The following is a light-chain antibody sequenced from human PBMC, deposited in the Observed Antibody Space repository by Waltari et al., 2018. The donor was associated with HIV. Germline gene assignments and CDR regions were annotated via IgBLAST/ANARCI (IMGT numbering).Light chain of an antibody. J-gene: IGKJ1*01. V-gene: IGKV3-20*01. CDR3: QLFGDSHRT. CDR1: QSVSSSY. CDR2: GAS. Sequence: EIVLTQSPGTLSLSPGERATLSCRASQSVSSSYLAWYQQKPGQAPRLLIYGASSRAAGTSDRFGGSGSGTDFTLTISRLEPEDFAVYYCQLFGDSHRTFGQGTKVEI.